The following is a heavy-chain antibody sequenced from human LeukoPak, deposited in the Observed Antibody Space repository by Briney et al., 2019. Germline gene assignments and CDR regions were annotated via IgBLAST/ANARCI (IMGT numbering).Heavy chain of an antibody. CDR2: LSGSGYST. J-gene: IGHJ4*02. CDR3: AKEGSTTIPATFDY. V-gene: IGHV3-23*01. D-gene: IGHD1-7*01. Sequence: GGSLRLSCAASGFTFKNYAMSWVRQAPGKGLEWVSTLSGSGYSTYYADSVKGRLTISRDNSKNTLYLQMNSLRVDDTALYYCAKEGSTTIPATFDYWGQGTLVTVSS. CDR1: GFTFKNYA.